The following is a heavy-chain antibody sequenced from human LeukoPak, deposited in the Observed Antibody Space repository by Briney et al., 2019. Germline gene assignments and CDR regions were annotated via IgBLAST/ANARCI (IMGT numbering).Heavy chain of an antibody. D-gene: IGHD3-22*01. V-gene: IGHV3-30-3*01. CDR1: GFTFSSYA. J-gene: IGHJ4*02. Sequence: GRSLRLSCAASGFTFSSYAMHWVRQAPGKGLEWVAVISYDGSNKYYADSVKGRFTISRGNSKNTLYLQMNSLRAEDTAVYYCARAPAMIVPDYWGQGTLITVSS. CDR2: ISYDGSNK. CDR3: ARAPAMIVPDY.